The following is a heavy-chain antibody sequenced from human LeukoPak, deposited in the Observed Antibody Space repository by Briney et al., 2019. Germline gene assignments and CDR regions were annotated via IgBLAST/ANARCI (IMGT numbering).Heavy chain of an antibody. CDR2: ISDSGGST. CDR3: AKRTTATTSPLGY. CDR1: GFTFSSYA. Sequence: GGSLRLSCAASGFTFSSYAMSWARQAPGKGLEWVSAISDSGGSTYYADSVKGRFTISRDNSKNTLYLQMNSLRAEDTAVYYCAKRTTATTSPLGYWGQGTLVIVSS. J-gene: IGHJ4*02. D-gene: IGHD4-17*01. V-gene: IGHV3-23*01.